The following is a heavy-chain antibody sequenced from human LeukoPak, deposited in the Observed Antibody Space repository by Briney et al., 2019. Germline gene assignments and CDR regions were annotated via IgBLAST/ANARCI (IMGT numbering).Heavy chain of an antibody. D-gene: IGHD3-3*01. J-gene: IGHJ6*02. CDR3: ARLTDYDFWSGYPTYYYYGMDV. Sequence: PSETLSLTCTVSGGSISSYYWSWIRQPPGKGLEWIGYIYYSGSTNYNPSLKSRVTISVDTSKNQFSLKLSSVTAADTAVYYCARLTDYDFWSGYPTYYYYGMDVWGQGTTVTVSS. V-gene: IGHV4-59*08. CDR1: GGSISSYY. CDR2: IYYSGST.